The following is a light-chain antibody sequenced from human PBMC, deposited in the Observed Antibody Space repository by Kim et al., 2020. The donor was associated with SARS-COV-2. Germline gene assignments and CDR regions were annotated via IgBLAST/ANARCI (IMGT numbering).Light chain of an antibody. J-gene: IGKJ4*01. CDR1: QSILYRSQNKNH. V-gene: IGKV4-1*01. CDR2: WAS. Sequence: STFNCKSSQSILYRSQNKNHLGWYQQKPGQPPKLLVYWASTREAGVPDRFSGSGSGTDFTLTISSLQAEDVAVYYCQQYYTTPPTFGGGTKVDIK. CDR3: QQYYTTPPT.